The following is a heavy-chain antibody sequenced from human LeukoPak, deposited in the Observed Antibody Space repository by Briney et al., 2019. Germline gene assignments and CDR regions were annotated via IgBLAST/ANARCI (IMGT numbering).Heavy chain of an antibody. D-gene: IGHD6-19*01. CDR1: GGTFSSYA. V-gene: IGHV1-69*05. J-gene: IGHJ5*02. CDR2: IIPIFGTA. Sequence: SVKVSCKASGGTFSSYAISWVRQAPGQGLEWMGRIIPIFGTANYAQKFQGRVTITTDESTSTAYMELSSLRSEDTAVYYCAREPSYSSGWFDHWGQGTLVTVSS. CDR3: AREPSYSSGWFDH.